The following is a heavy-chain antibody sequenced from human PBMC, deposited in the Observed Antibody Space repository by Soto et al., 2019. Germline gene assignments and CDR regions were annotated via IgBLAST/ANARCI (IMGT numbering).Heavy chain of an antibody. CDR1: GFTFSSYC. J-gene: IGHJ6*02. D-gene: IGHD3-3*01. CDR3: AKDDSRDFWSGYVYGMDV. CDR2: ISYDGSNK. V-gene: IGHV3-30*18. Sequence: QVQLVESGGGVVQPGRSLRLSWAASGFTFSSYCMHWVRQAPGKGLEWVAVISYDGSNKDYADSVKGRFTISRDNSKNTLYLQMNSLRAEDTAVYYCAKDDSRDFWSGYVYGMDVWGQGTTVTVSS.